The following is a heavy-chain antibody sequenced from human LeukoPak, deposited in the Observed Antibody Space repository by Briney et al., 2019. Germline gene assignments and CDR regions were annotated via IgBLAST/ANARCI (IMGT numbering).Heavy chain of an antibody. CDR3: VKETIPPRYVFDP. Sequence: PGGSLRLSCSASGFTFSSYAMHWVRQAPGKGLEFVSAISSNGGRTFYADSVKGRFTISRDNSKNTLSLQMSSLRPEDTAVYYCVKETIPPRYVFDPWGQGTLVTVSS. J-gene: IGHJ5*02. V-gene: IGHV3-64D*09. CDR1: GFTFSSYA. CDR2: ISSNGGRT. D-gene: IGHD3-16*01.